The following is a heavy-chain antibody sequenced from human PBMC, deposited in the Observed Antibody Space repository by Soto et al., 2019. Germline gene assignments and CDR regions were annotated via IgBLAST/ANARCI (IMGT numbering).Heavy chain of an antibody. CDR2: MNPNSGNT. D-gene: IGHD5-12*01. J-gene: IGHJ6*02. Sequence: ASVKVSCKASGYTVTSYDIHWVRQATGQGLEWMGWMNPNSGNTAYAQKFQGRVSMTRSTSTSTAYMELSSLRSEDTAVYYCARGYNGCLQRYGMDVWGQGTTVTVSS. CDR1: GYTVTSYD. CDR3: ARGYNGCLQRYGMDV. V-gene: IGHV1-8*01.